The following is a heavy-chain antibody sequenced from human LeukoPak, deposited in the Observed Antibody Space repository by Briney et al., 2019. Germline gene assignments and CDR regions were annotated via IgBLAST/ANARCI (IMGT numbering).Heavy chain of an antibody. Sequence: AGSLTLSSRASGGTISGYSRNWVGHEPAGGGVWVLAISTRSSYIYYDESVKGRFTISLNNPKNSLYLQMNILRAEDSAVYYCARNRRDPSYFDYWGQGTLVTVSS. J-gene: IGHJ4*02. CDR1: GGTISGYS. CDR2: ISTRSSYI. CDR3: ARNRRDPSYFDY. D-gene: IGHD1-14*01. V-gene: IGHV3-21*04.